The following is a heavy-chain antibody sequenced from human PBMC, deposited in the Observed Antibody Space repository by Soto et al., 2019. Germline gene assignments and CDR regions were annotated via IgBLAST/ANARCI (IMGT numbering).Heavy chain of an antibody. CDR1: GGTFSSYA. D-gene: IGHD3-10*01. J-gene: IGHJ6*02. CDR3: ARAGNYGSGSSYYGMDV. Sequence: ASVKVSCKASGGTFSSYAISWVRQAPGQGLEWMGGIIPIFGTANYAQKFQGRVTITADESTSTAYMELSSLRSEDTAVYYCARAGNYGSGSSYYGMDVWGQGTTVTVSS. CDR2: IIPIFGTA. V-gene: IGHV1-69*13.